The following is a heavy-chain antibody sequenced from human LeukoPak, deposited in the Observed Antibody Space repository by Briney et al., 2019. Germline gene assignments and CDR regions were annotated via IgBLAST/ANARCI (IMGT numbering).Heavy chain of an antibody. V-gene: IGHV4-59*01. CDR1: GGSISSYY. CDR2: IYDRGST. Sequence: SETLSLTCTVSGGSISSYYWSWIRQPPGKGLEWIGNIYDRGSTKYNPSLKSRVTISVDTSKNQFSLRLSSVTAADTAVYYCARGRSFDNWGQGTPVTVSS. CDR3: ARGRSFDN. J-gene: IGHJ4*02.